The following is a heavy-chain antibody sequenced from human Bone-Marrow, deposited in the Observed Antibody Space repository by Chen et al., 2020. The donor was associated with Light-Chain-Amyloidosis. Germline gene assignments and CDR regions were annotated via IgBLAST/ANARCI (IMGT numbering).Heavy chain of an antibody. CDR3: ARVGSDYYDNSDFYPLDY. Sequence: QVQLQESGPGLVKPSGTLSLTCTVSGGSISSGKWWSWVRQSPGKGLEWIGEVYHNGGTNYNPSLKNRVTIFVDNSKNQFSLQLTSVTAADTAVYFCARVGSDYYDNSDFYPLDYWGQGTLVTVSS. CDR1: GGSISSGKW. D-gene: IGHD3-22*01. J-gene: IGHJ4*02. CDR2: VYHNGGT. V-gene: IGHV4-4*02.